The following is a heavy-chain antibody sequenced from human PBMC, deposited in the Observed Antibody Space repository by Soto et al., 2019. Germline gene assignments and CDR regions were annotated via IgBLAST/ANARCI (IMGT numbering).Heavy chain of an antibody. D-gene: IGHD3-16*01. V-gene: IGHV5-10-1*01. CDR2: IDPSDSYT. CDR3: ARGGRDWFDP. CDR1: GYSFTTYW. Sequence: EVQLVQSGAEVKKPGESLRISCKGSGYSFTTYWISWVRQMPGKGLEWIGWIDPSDSYTNYSPSVQGHVTISADKSISTAYLQWSSLKASDTAMYDCARGGRDWFDPWGQGTRVTVSS. J-gene: IGHJ5*02.